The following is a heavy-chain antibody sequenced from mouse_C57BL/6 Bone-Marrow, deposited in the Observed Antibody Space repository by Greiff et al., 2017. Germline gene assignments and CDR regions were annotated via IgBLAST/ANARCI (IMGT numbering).Heavy chain of an antibody. CDR3: AREGYYGSSYDYLDY. V-gene: IGHV1-9*01. CDR1: GYTFTGYW. CDR2: ILPGSGST. J-gene: IGHJ2*01. D-gene: IGHD1-1*01. Sequence: QVQLQQSGAELMKPGASVTLSCKATGYTFTGYWIEWVKQRPGHGLEWIGEILPGSGSTNYNEKFKGKATFTADTTSDTAYMQHSSLTTEDSAIYYGAREGYYGSSYDYLDYWGQGTTLTVSS.